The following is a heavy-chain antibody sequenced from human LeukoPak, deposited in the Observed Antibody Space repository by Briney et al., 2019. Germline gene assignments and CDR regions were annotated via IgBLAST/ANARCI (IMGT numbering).Heavy chain of an antibody. D-gene: IGHD3-9*01. Sequence: GESLKISCKGSGYRFPSYWITWVRQMPGKGLEWMGSIDPSDSYTNYSPSFQGHVTISADKSISTAYLQWSSLMASDTAMYYCARTYYDILTGYSLSDYWGQGTLVTVSS. CDR3: ARTYYDILTGYSLSDY. CDR1: GYRFPSYW. V-gene: IGHV5-10-1*01. J-gene: IGHJ4*02. CDR2: IDPSDSYT.